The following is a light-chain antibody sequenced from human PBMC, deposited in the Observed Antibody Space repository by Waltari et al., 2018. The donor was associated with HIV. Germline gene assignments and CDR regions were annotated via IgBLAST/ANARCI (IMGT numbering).Light chain of an antibody. V-gene: IGLV3-19*01. CDR3: NSRDSSGNHVV. J-gene: IGLJ2*01. Sequence: SSELTQDPAVSVALGQTVRITCQGDSLRSHYASLYQQKPGQAPVLAIYGKNNRPSGIPDRFSGSSSGNTASLTITGAQAEDEADYYCNSRDSSGNHVVFGGGTKLTVL. CDR2: GKN. CDR1: SLRSHY.